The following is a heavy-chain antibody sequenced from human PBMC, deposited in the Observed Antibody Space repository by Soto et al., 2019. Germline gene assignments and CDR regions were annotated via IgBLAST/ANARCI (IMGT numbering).Heavy chain of an antibody. CDR1: GYTFTSYA. J-gene: IGHJ4*02. CDR3: AMGIVVVTGLDY. Sequence: QVQLVQSGAEEKKPGASVKVSCKASGYTFTSYAMHWVRQAPGQRLEWMGWINAGNGNTKYSQKFQGRVTITRDTSASTASMEMSSLRSQDTAVYYCAMGIVVVTGLDYWGQGTLVTVSS. D-gene: IGHD2-21*02. CDR2: INAGNGNT. V-gene: IGHV1-3*05.